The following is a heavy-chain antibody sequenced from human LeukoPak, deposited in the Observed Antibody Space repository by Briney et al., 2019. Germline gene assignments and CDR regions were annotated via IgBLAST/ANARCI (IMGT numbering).Heavy chain of an antibody. J-gene: IGHJ4*02. CDR1: GFTFSGCA. CDR2: IKSIGNSYAT. CDR3: ARGAVFGEFLGY. D-gene: IGHD3-10*02. V-gene: IGHV3-73*01. Sequence: GGSLRLSCAASGFTFSGCAMHWVRQASGKGLEWVGRIKSIGNSYATEYAASVKGRFTISRDDSKSTAYLQMNSLNTEDTAVYYGARGAVFGEFLGYWGQGTLVTVSS.